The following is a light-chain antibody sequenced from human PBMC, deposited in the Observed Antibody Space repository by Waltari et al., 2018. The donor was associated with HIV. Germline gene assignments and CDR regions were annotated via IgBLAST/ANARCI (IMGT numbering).Light chain of an antibody. CDR3: QQYYSIPLT. CDR1: QTVLFSANNKNH. Sequence: DIVMTQSPDSLAVSLGVRATIKCKSSQTVLFSANNKNHIGWYQQKQGQQPRLLIYWASSRESGVTDRFSGSGYGTDFTLTISSLQAEDVAMYYCQQYYSIPLTFGGGTKVEI. V-gene: IGKV4-1*01. CDR2: WAS. J-gene: IGKJ4*01.